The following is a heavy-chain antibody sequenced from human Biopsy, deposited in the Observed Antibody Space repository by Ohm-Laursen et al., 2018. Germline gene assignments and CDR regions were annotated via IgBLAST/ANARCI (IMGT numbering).Heavy chain of an antibody. CDR1: GFSFSSYG. CDR3: AKDLRNNNWGVEN. CDR2: RSDDGRNK. V-gene: IGHV3-30*18. J-gene: IGHJ4*02. Sequence: SLRLSCTASGFSFSSYGMHWVRQGPGKGLGWVAVRSDDGRNKYYIDSVRGRFTISRDNSKNTLYLQMNNLRAEDTAVFYCAKDLRNNNWGVENWGQGTLVTVSS. D-gene: IGHD7-27*01.